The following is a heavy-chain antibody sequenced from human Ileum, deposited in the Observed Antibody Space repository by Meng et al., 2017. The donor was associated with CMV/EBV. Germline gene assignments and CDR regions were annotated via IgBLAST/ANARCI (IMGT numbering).Heavy chain of an antibody. CDR1: GFTFSDSG. CDR3: AKDPELGY. Sequence: GGSLRLSCTASGFTFSDSGMHWVRQAPGKGLEWMAFFRYDISNNYYADSVKGRFIISRDNSKNTVYLQMNSLRTDDTAVYYCAKDPELGYWGQGTLVTVSS. J-gene: IGHJ4*02. D-gene: IGHD3-10*01. CDR2: FRYDISNN. V-gene: IGHV3-30*02.